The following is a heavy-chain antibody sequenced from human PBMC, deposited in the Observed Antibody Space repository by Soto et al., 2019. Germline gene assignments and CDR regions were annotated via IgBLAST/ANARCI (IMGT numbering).Heavy chain of an antibody. CDR2: IIHIGST. CDR1: GGSCCGYY. Sequence: PSETLSLTCAVDGGSCCGYYWIWIRHPPGKGQEWIWEIIHIGSTTYNPHLKSRVTRSVDTSKNQFSLKLSSVTAADTAGYYCARRSPPPTPTNDRGIAPAGFDYCGQGSLVTLCS. J-gene: IGHJ4*02. CDR3: ARRSPPPTPTNDRGIAPAGFDY. D-gene: IGHD6-13*01. V-gene: IGHV4-34*12.